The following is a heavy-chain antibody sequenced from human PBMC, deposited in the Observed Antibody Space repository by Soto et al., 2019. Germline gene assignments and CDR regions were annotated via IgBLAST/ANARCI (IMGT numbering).Heavy chain of an antibody. CDR1: GGSISRSSYY. D-gene: IGHD6-13*01. V-gene: IGHV4-39*02. CDR2: IYYSGST. Sequence: SETLSLTCTVSGGSISRSSYYWGWIRQPPGKGLEWIGSIYYSGSTYYNPSLKSRVTISVDTSKNQFSLKLSSVTAADTAVYYCAREYRGIAAAGTTYNWFDPWGQGTLVTVSS. J-gene: IGHJ5*02. CDR3: AREYRGIAAAGTTYNWFDP.